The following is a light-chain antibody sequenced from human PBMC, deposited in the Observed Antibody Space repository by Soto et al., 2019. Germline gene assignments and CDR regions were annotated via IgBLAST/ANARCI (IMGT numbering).Light chain of an antibody. CDR1: QSISRY. V-gene: IGKV3-20*01. CDR2: GAS. J-gene: IGKJ1*01. CDR3: QQYGSSPPT. Sequence: IVLTQSPGTLSLSPGERTTLSCRASQSISRYLAWYQQKPGQGPSLLIYGASSRATGTPHRFSGSGSGTDFTLTINRLEPEDFALYYCQQYGSSPPTFGQGTKVEIK.